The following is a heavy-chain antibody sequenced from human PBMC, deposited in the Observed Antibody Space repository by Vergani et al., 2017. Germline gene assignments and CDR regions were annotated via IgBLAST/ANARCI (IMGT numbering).Heavy chain of an antibody. J-gene: IGHJ4*02. D-gene: IGHD1-1*01. CDR2: ISWNSGSI. V-gene: IGHV3-NL1*01. Sequence: QVQLVESGGGEVQPGRSLRLSCSAAGFPFSDYGVHWVRQAPGKGLEWVSGISWNSGSIGYADSVKGRFTISRDNSKNTLFLQMHSLRVEDTALYYCAKFPLNITTPDRGDFWGQGSLVTVSS. CDR3: AKFPLNITTPDRGDF. CDR1: GFPFSDYG.